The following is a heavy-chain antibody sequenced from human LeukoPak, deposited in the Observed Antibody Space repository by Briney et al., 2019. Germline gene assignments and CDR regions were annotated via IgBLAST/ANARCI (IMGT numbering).Heavy chain of an antibody. CDR1: GYTFTSYD. Sequence: GASVKVSCKASGYTFTSYDINWVRQATGQGLEWMGWMNPNSGNTGYAQKFQGRVTMTRNTSISTAYMELSSLRSEDTAVYYCASCSGGSCYPPIPIDYWGQGTLVTVSS. D-gene: IGHD2-15*01. V-gene: IGHV1-8*01. J-gene: IGHJ4*02. CDR2: MNPNSGNT. CDR3: ASCSGGSCYPPIPIDY.